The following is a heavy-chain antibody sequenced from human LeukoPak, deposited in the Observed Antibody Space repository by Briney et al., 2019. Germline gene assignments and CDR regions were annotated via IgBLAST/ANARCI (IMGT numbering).Heavy chain of an antibody. Sequence: SETLSLTCTVSGGSISSYYWSWIRQPPGKGLEWLGYIYYSGSTNYNPSLKSRVTISVDTSKNQFSLKLRSVTAADTAVYYCARVTGYVIEDYFDYWGQGTLVTVSS. CDR3: ARVTGYVIEDYFDY. V-gene: IGHV4-59*01. CDR2: IYYSGST. D-gene: IGHD3-22*01. J-gene: IGHJ4*02. CDR1: GGSISSYY.